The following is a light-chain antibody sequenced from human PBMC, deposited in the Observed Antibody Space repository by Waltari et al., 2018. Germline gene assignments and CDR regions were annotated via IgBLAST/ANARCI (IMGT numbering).Light chain of an antibody. CDR2: YDR. CDR3: HVWHPHVDPGV. J-gene: IGLJ1*01. Sequence: SSVVTQPPSVSVAPGETATITCGGDNIGTYSVHWYQQKAGQAPVWVIFYDRDRPSGIPDRFSGSNSGNTATLTISRVEAGDEARYYCHVWHPHVDPGVFGTGTEVTVL. CDR1: NIGTYS. V-gene: IGLV3-21*04.